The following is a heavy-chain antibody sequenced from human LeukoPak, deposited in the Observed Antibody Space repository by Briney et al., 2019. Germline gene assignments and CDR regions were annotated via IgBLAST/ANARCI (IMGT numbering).Heavy chain of an antibody. CDR1: GLTFRNYW. Sequence: GGSLRLSCAGSGLTFRNYWMGWVRQAPGKGLEWLANTKPDGSAEYYADSVRGRFTTSRDNANNFLYLQMNSLRAEDTAVYYCARDGSLNTNFDYWGQGTLVTVSS. V-gene: IGHV3-7*01. CDR2: TKPDGSAE. J-gene: IGHJ4*02. CDR3: ARDGSLNTNFDY. D-gene: IGHD2-15*01.